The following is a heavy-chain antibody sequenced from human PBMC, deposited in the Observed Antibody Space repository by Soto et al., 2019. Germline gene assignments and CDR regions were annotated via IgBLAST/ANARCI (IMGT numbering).Heavy chain of an antibody. D-gene: IGHD3-3*01. CDR1: GFTVSSNY. Sequence: EVQLVESGGGLIQPGGSLRLSCAASGFTVSSNYMSWVRQAPGKGLEWVSVIYSGGSTYYADSVKGRFTTSRDNSNNKLYIQKNSLRVEDKAVYYRARVPSIFGVVTTYSGMDVWGQGTTVTVSS. V-gene: IGHV3-53*01. J-gene: IGHJ6*02. CDR2: IYSGGST. CDR3: ARVPSIFGVVTTYSGMDV.